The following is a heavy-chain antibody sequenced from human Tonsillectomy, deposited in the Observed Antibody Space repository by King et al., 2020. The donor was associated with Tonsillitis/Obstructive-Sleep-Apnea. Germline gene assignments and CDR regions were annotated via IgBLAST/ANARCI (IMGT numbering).Heavy chain of an antibody. J-gene: IGHJ5*02. CDR3: AKDPYYDFWSCYYIKDWFDP. Sequence: QLVQSGGGLVQPGGSLRLSCAASGFTFSSYAMSWVRQAPGKGLEWVSAISGSGGSTYYADSVKGRFTISRDNSKKTLYLQMNSLRAEDTGVYYCAKDPYYDFWSCYYIKDWFDPWGQGTLVTVSS. V-gene: IGHV3-23*04. CDR2: ISGSGGST. CDR1: GFTFSSYA. D-gene: IGHD3-3*01.